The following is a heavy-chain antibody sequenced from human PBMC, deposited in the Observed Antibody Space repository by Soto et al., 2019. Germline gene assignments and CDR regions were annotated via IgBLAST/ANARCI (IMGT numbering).Heavy chain of an antibody. CDR1: GYTFTSYG. V-gene: IGHV1-18*01. CDR2: ISAYNGNT. CDR3: ARDAHLYCTNGVCYGHYMDV. Sequence: GASVKVSCKASGYTFTSYGISWVRQAPGQGLEWMGWISAYNGNTNYAQKLQGRVTMTTDTSTSTAYMELRSLRSDDTAVYYCARDAHLYCTNGVCYGHYMDVPAKGTTVTVSS. J-gene: IGHJ6*03. D-gene: IGHD2-8*01.